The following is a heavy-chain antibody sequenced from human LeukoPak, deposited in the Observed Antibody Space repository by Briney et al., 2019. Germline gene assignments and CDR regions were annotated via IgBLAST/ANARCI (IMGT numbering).Heavy chain of an antibody. D-gene: IGHD2-15*01. CDR2: ISSSSSYI. J-gene: IGHJ4*02. CDR1: GFTFSSYS. CDR3: ARGRPYCSGGSCSDSLDY. V-gene: IGHV3-21*01. Sequence: PGGSLRLSCAASGFTFSSYSKNWVRQAPGKGLEWVSSISSSSSYIYYADSVKGRFTISRDNAKNSLYLQMNSLRAEDTAVYYCARGRPYCSGGSCSDSLDYWGQGTMVTVSS.